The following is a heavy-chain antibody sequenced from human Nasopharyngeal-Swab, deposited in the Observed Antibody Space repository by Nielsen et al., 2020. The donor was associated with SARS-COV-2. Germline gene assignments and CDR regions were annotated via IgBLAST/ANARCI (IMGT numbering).Heavy chain of an antibody. J-gene: IGHJ4*02. Sequence: GESLKISCAASGFTFSNYWMSWVRQAPGKGLEWVAVISYDGSNKYYADSVKGRFTISRDSAKNSLYLQMNSLRAEDTAVYYCARAHTTSYSITGLTDYWGQGTLVTVSS. CDR1: GFTFSNYW. CDR3: ARAHTTSYSITGLTDY. CDR2: ISYDGSNK. V-gene: IGHV3-30*03. D-gene: IGHD1-20*01.